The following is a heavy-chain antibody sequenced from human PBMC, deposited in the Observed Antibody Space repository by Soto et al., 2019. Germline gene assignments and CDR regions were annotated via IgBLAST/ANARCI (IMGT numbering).Heavy chain of an antibody. CDR1: GYTFTSYD. CDR2: MNPNSGNT. V-gene: IGHV1-8*01. CDR3: ARSGYYDSSGYYSSGGFDP. Sequence: QVQLVQSGAEVKKPGASVKVSCKASGYTFTSYDINWVRQATGQGLEWMGWMNPNSGNTGYAQKFQGRVTMTRNTSISTAYMELSSLRSEDTAVYYCARSGYYDSSGYYSSGGFDPWGQGTLVTVSS. D-gene: IGHD3-22*01. J-gene: IGHJ5*02.